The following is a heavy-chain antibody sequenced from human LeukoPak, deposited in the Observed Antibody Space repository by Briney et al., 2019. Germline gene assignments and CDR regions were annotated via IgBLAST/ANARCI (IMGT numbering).Heavy chain of an antibody. CDR1: GFTLSSYW. J-gene: IGHJ3*02. Sequence: GGSLRLSCTGSGFTLSSYWMTWVRQAPGKGLEWVANIKEDGTETYYVASVKGRFTISRDNAKNSPYLQMNSLRAEDTAVYYCARKARWFGESDAFDIWGQGTMVTVSS. V-gene: IGHV3-7*01. CDR3: ARKARWFGESDAFDI. CDR2: IKEDGTET. D-gene: IGHD3-10*01.